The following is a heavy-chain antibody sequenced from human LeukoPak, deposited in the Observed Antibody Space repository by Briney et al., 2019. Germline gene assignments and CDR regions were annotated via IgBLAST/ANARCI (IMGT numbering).Heavy chain of an antibody. CDR1: GFTFSSYA. CDR2: ISYDGSNK. CDR3: ARGGFGELSAFDY. D-gene: IGHD3-10*01. J-gene: IGHJ4*02. V-gene: IGHV3-30*07. Sequence: GRSLRLSCAASGFTFSSYAMHWVRQAPGKGLEWVAVISYDGSNKYYADSVKGRFTISRDNSKSTLYLQMNSLRAEDTAVYYCARGGFGELSAFDYWGQGTLVTVSS.